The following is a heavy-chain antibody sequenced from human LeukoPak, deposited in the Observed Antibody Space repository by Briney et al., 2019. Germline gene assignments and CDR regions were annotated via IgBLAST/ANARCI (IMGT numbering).Heavy chain of an antibody. D-gene: IGHD3-10*01. CDR3: AREGYYGSGSPPSLYFDY. CDR2: TSPDLNVK. CDR1: GFTFRNYV. J-gene: IGHJ4*02. V-gene: IGHV3-30-3*01. Sequence: PGGSLRLSCAASGFTFRNYVIHWVRQAPGKGLGWVAVTSPDLNVKLYADSVKGRFTISRDNSRSTLYLQMNSLRPEDTAIYYCAREGYYGSGSPPSLYFDYWGQGTLVTVSS.